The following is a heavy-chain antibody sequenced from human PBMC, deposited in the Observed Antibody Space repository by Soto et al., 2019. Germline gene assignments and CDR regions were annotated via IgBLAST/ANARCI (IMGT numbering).Heavy chain of an antibody. Sequence: EVQLVESGGGLVQPGGSLRLSCAASGFTVSSNYMSWVRQAPGKGLEWVSVIYSGGSTYYADSVKGRFTISRDNSKHTLYLQMNSLRAEDTAVYYCARGDYYGSGSYYWFDPWGQGTLVTVSS. CDR3: ARGDYYGSGSYYWFDP. D-gene: IGHD3-10*01. V-gene: IGHV3-66*01. CDR1: GFTVSSNY. CDR2: IYSGGST. J-gene: IGHJ5*02.